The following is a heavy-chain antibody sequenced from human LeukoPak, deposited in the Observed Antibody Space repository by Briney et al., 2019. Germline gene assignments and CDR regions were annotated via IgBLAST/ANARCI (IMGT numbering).Heavy chain of an antibody. CDR2: IYYSGST. V-gene: IGHV4-39*01. D-gene: IGHD3-16*01. Sequence: SETLSLTCTVSGGSISSSSYYWGWIRQPPGKGLEWIGSIYYSGSTYYNPSLKSRVTISVDTSKNQFSLKLSSVTAADTAVYYCARGNYEYVWGGIDYWGQGTLVTVSS. CDR1: GGSISSSSYY. J-gene: IGHJ4*02. CDR3: ARGNYEYVWGGIDY.